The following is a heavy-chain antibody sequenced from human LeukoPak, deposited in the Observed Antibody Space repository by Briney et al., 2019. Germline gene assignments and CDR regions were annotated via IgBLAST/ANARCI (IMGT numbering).Heavy chain of an antibody. CDR2: INPNSGGT. Sequence: KPGASVKVSCKASGYTFIEYYIHWVRQAPGPGLEWMGWINPNSGGTNYAQKFQGRVTMTRDTSINTAYMELSRLTSDDTAVYYCARRRMGDSGSYGTLDNWGQGTLVTVSS. J-gene: IGHJ4*02. D-gene: IGHD1-26*01. V-gene: IGHV1-2*02. CDR3: ARRRMGDSGSYGTLDN. CDR1: GYTFIEYY.